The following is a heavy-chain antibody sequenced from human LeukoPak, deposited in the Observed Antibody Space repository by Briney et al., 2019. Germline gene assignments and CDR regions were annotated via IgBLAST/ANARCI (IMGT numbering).Heavy chain of an antibody. CDR3: ARVIRTYYYDSSSYYNWFDP. CDR2: IYTSGST. J-gene: IGHJ5*02. Sequence: TSETLSLTCTVPGGSISSYYWSWIRQPAGKGLEWIGRIYTSGSTNYNPSLKSRVTMSVDTSKNQFSLKLSSVTAADTAVYYCARVIRTYYYDSSSYYNWFDPWGQGTLVTVSS. V-gene: IGHV4-4*07. CDR1: GGSISSYY. D-gene: IGHD3-22*01.